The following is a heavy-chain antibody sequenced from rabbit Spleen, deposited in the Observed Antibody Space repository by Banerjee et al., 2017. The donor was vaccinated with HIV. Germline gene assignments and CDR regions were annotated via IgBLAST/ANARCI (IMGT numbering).Heavy chain of an antibody. CDR1: GFSFSNGYD. Sequence: QEQLVESGGGLVKPGASLTLICTASGFSFSNGYDMCWVRQAPGKGLEWIACIYAGTIGSTYSASWAKGRFTCSKTSSTTVTLQMTGLTAADTATYFCASGYGGVGRAYKLWGPGTLVTVS. CDR3: ASGYGGVGRAYKL. V-gene: IGHV1S45*01. CDR2: IYAGTIGST. D-gene: IGHD4-2*01. J-gene: IGHJ4*01.